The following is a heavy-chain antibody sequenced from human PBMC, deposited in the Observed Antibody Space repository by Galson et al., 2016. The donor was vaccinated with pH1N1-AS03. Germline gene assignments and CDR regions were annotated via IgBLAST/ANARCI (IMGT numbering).Heavy chain of an antibody. V-gene: IGHV4-31*03. CDR2: IHYSGQT. CDR3: ARGGVFFSGSGSYHN. CDR1: GGSISSAGYY. J-gene: IGHJ4*02. D-gene: IGHD3-10*01. Sequence: TLSLTCTVSGGSISSAGYYWSWIRQHPGKGLEWIGNIHYSGQTYYNPSIKSRVTISAGTSKNQFSLRLASVTAADTAIYFCARGGVFFSGSGSYHNWGQGTLVTVSS.